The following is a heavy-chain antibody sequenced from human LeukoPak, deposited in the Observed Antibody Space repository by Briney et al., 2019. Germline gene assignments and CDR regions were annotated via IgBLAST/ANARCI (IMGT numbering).Heavy chain of an antibody. D-gene: IGHD6-19*01. CDR1: GFPLSTSGMC. Sequence: SGPALVKPTQTLTLTCTFSGFPLSTSGMCVSWIRQPPGKALEWLARIDWDDDKYYSTSLKTRLTISKDTSKNQVVLTMTNMDPVDTATYYCARIAVAGYFFDYWGQGILVTVSS. CDR3: ARIAVAGYFFDY. CDR2: IDWDDDK. J-gene: IGHJ4*02. V-gene: IGHV2-70*11.